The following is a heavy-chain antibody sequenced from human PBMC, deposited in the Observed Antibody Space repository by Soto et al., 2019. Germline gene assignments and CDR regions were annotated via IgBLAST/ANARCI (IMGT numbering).Heavy chain of an antibody. CDR3: AARQRKYYDILTGYSPFDY. J-gene: IGHJ4*02. CDR1: GGTFSSYA. V-gene: IGHV1-69*13. D-gene: IGHD3-9*01. CDR2: IIPIFGTA. Sequence: SVKVSCKASGGTFSSYAISWVRQAPGQGLEWMGGIIPIFGTANYAQKFQGRVTITADESTSTAYMELSSLRSEDTAVYYCAARQRKYYDILTGYSPFDYWGQGTLVTVSS.